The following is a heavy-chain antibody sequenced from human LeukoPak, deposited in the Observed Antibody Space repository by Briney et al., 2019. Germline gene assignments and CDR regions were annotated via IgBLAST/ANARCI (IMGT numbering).Heavy chain of an antibody. V-gene: IGHV4-59*01. J-gene: IGHJ5*02. D-gene: IGHD4-23*01. Sequence: SETLSLTYTVSGGSISSYYWSWIRQPPGKGLEWIGYIYYSGSTNYNPPLKSRVTISVDTSKNQFSLKLSSVTAADTAVYYCATAMFAATVVGWFDPWGQGTLVTVSS. CDR2: IYYSGST. CDR1: GGSISSYY. CDR3: ATAMFAATVVGWFDP.